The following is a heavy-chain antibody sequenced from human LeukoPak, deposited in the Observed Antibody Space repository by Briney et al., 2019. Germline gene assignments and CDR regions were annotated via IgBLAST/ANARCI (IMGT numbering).Heavy chain of an antibody. CDR2: IKQDGSEK. J-gene: IGHJ4*02. V-gene: IGHV3-7*01. D-gene: IGHD3-16*02. CDR1: GFTFSSYW. CDR3: ARDKIRLGELSPLDY. Sequence: GGSLRLSCAASGFTFSSYWMSWVRQTPGKWLEWVANIKQDGSEKYYVDSVKGRFTISRDNAKNSLYLQMNSLRAEDTAVYYCARDKIRLGELSPLDYWGQGTLVTVSS.